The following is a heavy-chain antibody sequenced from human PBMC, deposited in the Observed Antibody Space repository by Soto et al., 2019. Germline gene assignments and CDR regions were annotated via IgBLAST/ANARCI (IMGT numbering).Heavy chain of an antibody. J-gene: IGHJ6*02. V-gene: IGHV3-23*01. CDR3: ANSGYYYDSSGYPYGMDV. CDR1: GFTFSSYA. CDR2: ISGSGGST. D-gene: IGHD3-22*01. Sequence: PGGSLRLSCAASGFTFSSYAMSWVRQAPGKGLEWVSAISGSGGSTYYADSVKGRFTISRDNSKNTLYLQMNSLRAEDTAVYYCANSGYYYDSSGYPYGMDVWGQGTTVTVSS.